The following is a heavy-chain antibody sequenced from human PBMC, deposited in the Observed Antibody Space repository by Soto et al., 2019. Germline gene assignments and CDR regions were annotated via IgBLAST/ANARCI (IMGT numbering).Heavy chain of an antibody. CDR1: GYTFSNYY. V-gene: IGHV1-46*03. CDR3: ARDRDGYNGAFDY. J-gene: IGHJ4*02. CDR2: INPSGGST. Sequence: GASVKVSCKASGYTFSNYYMHWVRQAPGQGLEWMGIINPSGGSTSYGQKFQGRVTMTRGTSTSTVYMELSTLRSEDTAVYYCARDRDGYNGAFDYWGQGTLVTVSS. D-gene: IGHD5-12*01.